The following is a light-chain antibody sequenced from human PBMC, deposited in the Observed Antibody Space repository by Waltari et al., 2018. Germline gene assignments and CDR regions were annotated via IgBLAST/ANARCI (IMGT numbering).Light chain of an antibody. CDR1: SSDVGAYKY. CDR3: CSYAGNYTLV. V-gene: IGLV2-11*01. Sequence: QSALTQPRSVSGSPGLSVTISCAGPSSDVGAYKYVSWYQQHPGQAPKLILYDVTKRPSGGPDRVSGSKSGNTASLTISGLQAEEEADYYCCSYAGNYTLVFGGGTKRTGL. J-gene: IGLJ2*01. CDR2: DVT.